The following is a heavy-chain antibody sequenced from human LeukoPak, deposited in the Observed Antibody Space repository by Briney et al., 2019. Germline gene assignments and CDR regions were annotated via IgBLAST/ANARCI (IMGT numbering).Heavy chain of an antibody. Sequence: PGGSLRLSCAASGFTFSSYVMTWVRQAPGKGLEWVSSISASGGTTYYADSVKGLFTISRDNSKNTVYMQMNNLRAEDTAVYYCAKRKVATEYYFDYWGQGTLVTVSS. D-gene: IGHD1-26*01. V-gene: IGHV3-23*01. J-gene: IGHJ4*02. CDR2: ISASGGTT. CDR1: GFTFSSYV. CDR3: AKRKVATEYYFDY.